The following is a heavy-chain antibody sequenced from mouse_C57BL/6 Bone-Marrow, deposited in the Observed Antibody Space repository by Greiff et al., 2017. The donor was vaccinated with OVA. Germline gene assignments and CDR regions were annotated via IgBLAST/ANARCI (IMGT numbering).Heavy chain of an antibody. Sequence: QVQLQQSGAELARPGASVKLSCKASGYTFTSYWMHWVKQRPGQGLEWIGMIHPNSGSTNYNEKFKSKATLTVDKSSSTAYMQLSSLTSEDSAVYYCARHGSSYNFDYWGQGTTLTVSS. J-gene: IGHJ2*01. D-gene: IGHD1-1*01. CDR2: IHPNSGST. CDR3: ARHGSSYNFDY. CDR1: GYTFTSYW. V-gene: IGHV1-64*01.